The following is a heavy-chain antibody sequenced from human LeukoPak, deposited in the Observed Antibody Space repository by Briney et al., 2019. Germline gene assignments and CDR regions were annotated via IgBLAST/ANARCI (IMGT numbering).Heavy chain of an antibody. J-gene: IGHJ4*02. CDR3: ARVSIAAAGTGVDY. CDR2: ISGSGGGT. V-gene: IGHV3-23*01. CDR1: GITLSNYA. Sequence: GGSLRLSCAVSGITLSNYAMTWVRQAPGKGLEWVAGISGSGGGTNYADSVKGRFTISRDNAKNSLYLQMNSLRAEDTAVYYCARVSIAAAGTGVDYWGQGTLVTVSS. D-gene: IGHD6-13*01.